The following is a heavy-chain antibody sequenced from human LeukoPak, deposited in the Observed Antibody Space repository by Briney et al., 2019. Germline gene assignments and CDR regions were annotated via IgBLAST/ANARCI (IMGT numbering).Heavy chain of an antibody. D-gene: IGHD3-22*01. V-gene: IGHV4-59*08. CDR3: TRLLDNDSSGDPDTFDM. J-gene: IGHJ3*02. CDR2: IYYSGRT. Sequence: SETPSVTCTVSGGSITSHYWSWIRQAPGKGLEWIGFIYYSGRTKYNPSLQSRVTIPLDTSEKKFSLKVTSVTAADTAVYYCTRLLDNDSSGDPDTFDMWGQGTVVTVSS. CDR1: GGSITSHY.